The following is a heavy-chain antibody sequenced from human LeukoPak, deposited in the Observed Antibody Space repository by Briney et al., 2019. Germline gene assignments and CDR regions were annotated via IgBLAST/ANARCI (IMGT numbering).Heavy chain of an antibody. V-gene: IGHV3-30*02. Sequence: GGSLRLSCAASGFTFSSYGMHWVRQAPGKGLEWLAFIRYDGSNKYYAASVKGRFTISRDNSKNTLYLEMNSLRAEDTAVYYCAKDRRDYGAAFDYWGQGTLVTVSS. D-gene: IGHD4/OR15-4a*01. CDR3: AKDRRDYGAAFDY. CDR1: GFTFSSYG. J-gene: IGHJ4*02. CDR2: IRYDGSNK.